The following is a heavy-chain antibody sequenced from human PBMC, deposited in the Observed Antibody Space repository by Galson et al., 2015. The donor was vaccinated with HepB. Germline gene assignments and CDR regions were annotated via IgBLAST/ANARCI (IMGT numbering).Heavy chain of an antibody. J-gene: IGHJ3*02. CDR3: VKDDPPGGSETDAFDI. CDR1: GFTFSSYA. CDR2: ISSNGGST. Sequence: SLRLSCAASGFTFSSYAMHWVRQAPGKGLEYVSAISSNGGSTYYADSVKGRFTISRDNSKNTLYLQMSSLRAEDTAVYYCVKDDPPGGSETDAFDIWGQGTMVTVSS. V-gene: IGHV3-64D*06. D-gene: IGHD3-10*01.